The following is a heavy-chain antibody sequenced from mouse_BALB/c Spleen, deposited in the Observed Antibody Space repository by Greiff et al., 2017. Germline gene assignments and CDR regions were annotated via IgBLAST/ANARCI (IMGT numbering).Heavy chain of an antibody. V-gene: IGHV6-6*02. J-gene: IGHJ4*01. CDR3: TRGNYLYYYAMDY. CDR1: GFTFSNYW. D-gene: IGHD2-1*01. CDR2: IRLKSNNYAT. Sequence: DVQLVESGGGLVQPGGSMKLSCVASGFTFSNYWMNWVRQSPEKGLEWVAEIRLKSNNYATHYAESVKGRFTISRDDSKSSVYLQMNNLRAEDTGIYYCTRGNYLYYYAMDYWGQGTSVTVSS.